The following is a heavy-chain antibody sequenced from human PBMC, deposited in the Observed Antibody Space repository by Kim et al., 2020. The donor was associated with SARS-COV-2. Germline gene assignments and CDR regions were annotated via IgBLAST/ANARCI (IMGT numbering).Heavy chain of an antibody. CDR3: ARLDGAESNEDY. Sequence: YYQPSPRSRVTISVDTSKNQFSLKLSSVTAADTAVYYCARLDGAESNEDYWGQGTLVTVSS. V-gene: IGHV4-39*01. J-gene: IGHJ4*02.